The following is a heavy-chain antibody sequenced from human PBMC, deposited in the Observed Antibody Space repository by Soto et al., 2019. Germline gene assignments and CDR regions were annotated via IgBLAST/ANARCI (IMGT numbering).Heavy chain of an antibody. J-gene: IGHJ3*02. Sequence: QLHLVQSGAVVKKPGASVTGSCSASGYPVTAYYMHWVRQAPGRGLEWMGGINPATGAAKYTQTFQGRVTMTRDTSTSTVFMGLGGLTSEDTAVFYWARGGGVGVAGSAAFDMWGQGTLVTVSS. V-gene: IGHV1-2*02. D-gene: IGHD3-3*01. CDR1: GYPVTAYY. CDR2: INPATGAA. CDR3: ARGGGVGVAGSAAFDM.